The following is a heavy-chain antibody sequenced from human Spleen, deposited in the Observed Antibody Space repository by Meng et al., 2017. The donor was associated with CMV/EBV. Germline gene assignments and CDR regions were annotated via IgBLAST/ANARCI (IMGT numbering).Heavy chain of an antibody. Sequence: GGSLRLSCAASGFTFRHFAMHWVRQAPGKGLEWVAATSFDGGLKYYADSVQGRFTISRENSRNTVDLQMNSLRPDDTAVYYCARDRVLRYFDEDKKKSYYYYYGMDVWGQGTTVTVSS. CDR2: TSFDGGLK. V-gene: IGHV3-30-3*01. J-gene: IGHJ6*02. CDR1: GFTFRHFA. CDR3: ARDRVLRYFDEDKKKSYYYYYGMDV. D-gene: IGHD3-9*01.